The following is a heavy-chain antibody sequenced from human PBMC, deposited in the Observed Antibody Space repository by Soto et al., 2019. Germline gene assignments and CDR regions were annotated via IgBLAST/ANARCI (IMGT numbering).Heavy chain of an antibody. CDR3: IRYSMVFTY. Sequence: GGSLRLSCTASGFTFADYSMTWVRQAPGKGLEWVGFIRYNGYSRTAEYSASVKGRFTISSDDSKSILYLQMNSLKTEDTAVYYCIRYSMVFTYWGQGSLVTVSS. CDR1: GFTFADYS. CDR2: IRYNGYSRTA. D-gene: IGHD3-10*01. J-gene: IGHJ4*02. V-gene: IGHV3-49*04.